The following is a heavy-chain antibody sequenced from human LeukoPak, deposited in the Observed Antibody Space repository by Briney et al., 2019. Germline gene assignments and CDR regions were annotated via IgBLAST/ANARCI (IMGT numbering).Heavy chain of an antibody. J-gene: IGHJ3*02. CDR3: TLTEVSRHAFDI. D-gene: IGHD5/OR15-5a*01. Sequence: TLSLTCTVSGGSISSYYWSWLGQPPGKALEGLGIIYWDDDQRYSPSLKSRLTISKDTSKNLVVLTMTNMDPVDTATYYCTLTEVSRHAFDIWGQGTMVTVSS. CDR1: GGSISSYYW. CDR2: IYWDDDQ. V-gene: IGHV2-5*08.